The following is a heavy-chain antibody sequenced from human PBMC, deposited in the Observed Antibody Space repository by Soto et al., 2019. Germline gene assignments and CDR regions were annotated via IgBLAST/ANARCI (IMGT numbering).Heavy chain of an antibody. CDR3: ARTGDRSGYYQNWFDP. D-gene: IGHD3-22*01. CDR2: INHSGST. V-gene: IGHV4-34*01. J-gene: IGHJ5*02. CDR1: GGSFSGYY. Sequence: SETLSLTCAVYGGSFSGYYWSWIRQPPGKGLEWIGEINHSGSTNYNPSLKSRVTISVDTSKNQFSLKLSSVTAADTAVYYCARTGDRSGYYQNWFDPWGQGTLVTVSS.